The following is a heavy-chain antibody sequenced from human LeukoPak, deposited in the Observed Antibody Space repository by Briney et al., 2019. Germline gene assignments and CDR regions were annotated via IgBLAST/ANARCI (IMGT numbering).Heavy chain of an antibody. CDR2: IYYSGSA. D-gene: IGHD3-10*01. Sequence: PPETPSPTCTVSGGSITSYYWSWIGQPPGKGLESNGYIYYSGSASFNPSLKSRVTMSIDTSKNQFSLKLRSVTAADTAVYYCARDRFGVYFDYWGQG. CDR3: ARDRFGVYFDY. J-gene: IGHJ4*02. V-gene: IGHV4-59*01. CDR1: GGSITSYY.